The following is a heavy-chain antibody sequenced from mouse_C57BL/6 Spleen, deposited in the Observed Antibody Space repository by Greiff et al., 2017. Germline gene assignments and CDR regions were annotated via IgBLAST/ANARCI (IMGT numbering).Heavy chain of an antibody. CDR2: ISYDGSN. CDR1: GYSITSGYY. J-gene: IGHJ2*01. Sequence: EVQLVESGPGLVKPSQSLSLTCSVTGYSITSGYYWNWIRQFPGNKLEWMGYISYDGSNNYNPSLKNRISITRDTSKNQFFLKLNSVTTEDTATXYCARDGGTYFDYWGQGTTLTVSS. CDR3: ARDGGTYFDY. V-gene: IGHV3-6*01. D-gene: IGHD1-1*02.